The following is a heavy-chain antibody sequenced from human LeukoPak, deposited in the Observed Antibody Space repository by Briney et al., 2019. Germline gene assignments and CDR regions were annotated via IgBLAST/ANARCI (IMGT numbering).Heavy chain of an antibody. D-gene: IGHD3-3*01. Sequence: GGSLRLSCVASGFTFSDSSMSWVRQAPGKGLEWLANIKQGEGDKFYLESVMGRFTISRDNGNNSLLLQLTSLRVEDTAVYYCARGRLFGTLDYWGQGARVTVS. J-gene: IGHJ4*02. CDR3: ARGRLFGTLDY. V-gene: IGHV3-7*01. CDR1: GFTFSDSS. CDR2: IKQGEGDK.